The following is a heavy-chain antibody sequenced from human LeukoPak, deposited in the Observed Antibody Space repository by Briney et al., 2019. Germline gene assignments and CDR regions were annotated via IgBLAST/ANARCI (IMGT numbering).Heavy chain of an antibody. Sequence: GGSLRLSCAASGFTFSSYAMSWVRQAPGKGLEWVSTIGGSGGSTFYADSVKGRFTISRDNSKNTLYLQVNSLRAEDTALYYCAKENSGWAFDYWGQGALVTVSS. D-gene: IGHD6-19*01. CDR3: AKENSGWAFDY. V-gene: IGHV3-23*01. CDR1: GFTFSSYA. J-gene: IGHJ4*02. CDR2: IGGSGGST.